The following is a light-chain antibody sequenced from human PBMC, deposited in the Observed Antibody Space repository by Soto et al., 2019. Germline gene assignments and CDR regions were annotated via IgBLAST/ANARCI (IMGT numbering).Light chain of an antibody. CDR3: QSYDSSLSSYV. J-gene: IGLJ1*01. V-gene: IGLV1-40*01. CDR1: TSNIGAGYH. CDR2: DNT. Sequence: QSVLTQPPSVSGAPGQRVSISCTGSTSNIGAGYHVHWYQQFPGTAPKLLMYDNTNLPSGVPDRFSGSKSGTSASLAITGLQAEDEADYYCQSYDSSLSSYVFGTGTKLTVL.